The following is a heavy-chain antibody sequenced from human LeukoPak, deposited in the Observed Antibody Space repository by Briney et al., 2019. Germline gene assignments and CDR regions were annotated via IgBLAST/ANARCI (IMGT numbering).Heavy chain of an antibody. CDR3: ARLPYYYDSGDVVWFDP. Sequence: GESLKISCKGSGYSFTSYWIGWVRQMPGKGLEWMGIIYPGDSDTRYSPSFQGQVTISADKSISTAYLQWSSLKASDTAMYYCARLPYYYDSGDVVWFDPWGQGTLVTVSS. D-gene: IGHD3-10*01. CDR2: IYPGDSDT. J-gene: IGHJ5*02. V-gene: IGHV5-51*01. CDR1: GYSFTSYW.